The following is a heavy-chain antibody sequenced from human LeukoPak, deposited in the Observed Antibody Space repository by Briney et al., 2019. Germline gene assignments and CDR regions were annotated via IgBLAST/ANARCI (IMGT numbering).Heavy chain of an antibody. CDR1: GFTFSSHW. CDR2: INEDGSGK. CDR3: AWDDHWAFNI. V-gene: IGHV3-7*01. Sequence: GGSLRLSCAASGFTFSSHWMSWVRQAPGKGLESVAKINEDGSGKYYVDSVKGRFTISRDNAKNSLYLQMNSLRVEDTAVYYCAWDDHWAFNIWGQGTMVTVSP. D-gene: IGHD1-1*01. J-gene: IGHJ3*02.